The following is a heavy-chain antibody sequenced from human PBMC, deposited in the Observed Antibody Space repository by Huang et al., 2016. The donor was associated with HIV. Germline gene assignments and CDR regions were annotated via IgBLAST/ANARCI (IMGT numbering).Heavy chain of an antibody. CDR1: GYTFTSYG. V-gene: IGHV1-18*01. CDR3: ARDRGAVAGTSPGY. J-gene: IGHJ4*02. D-gene: IGHD6-19*01. Sequence: QVQLVQSGAEVKKPGASVKVSCKASGYTFTSYGISWVRQAPGQGLGWMGWISAYKGHTNNAQKLQGRGTMTTETSTSTAYMELRSRRSDDTAVYYCARDRGAVAGTSPGYWGQGTLVTVSS. CDR2: ISAYKGHT.